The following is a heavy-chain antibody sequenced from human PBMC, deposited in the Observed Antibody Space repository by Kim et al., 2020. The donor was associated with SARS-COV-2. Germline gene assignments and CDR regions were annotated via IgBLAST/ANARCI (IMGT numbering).Heavy chain of an antibody. V-gene: IGHV3-30*07. J-gene: IGHJ4*02. Sequence: DSVKGRITISRDNSKNTLYLQMNSLRAEDTAVYYCARVRICSGGSCYSGYWGQGTLVTVSS. CDR3: ARVRICSGGSCYSGY. D-gene: IGHD2-15*01.